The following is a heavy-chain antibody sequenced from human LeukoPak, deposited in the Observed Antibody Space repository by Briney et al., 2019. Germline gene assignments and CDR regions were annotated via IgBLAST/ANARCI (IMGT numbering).Heavy chain of an antibody. CDR1: GYTFTSYG. V-gene: IGHV1-18*01. Sequence: ASVKVSCKASGYTFTSYGISWVRQAPGQGLEWMGWISAYNGNTNYAQKLQGRVTMTTDTSTSTAYMELRSLRADDTAVYYCARIRMVRGVGSFNWFDPWGQGTLVTVSS. J-gene: IGHJ5*02. CDR2: ISAYNGNT. D-gene: IGHD3-10*01. CDR3: ARIRMVRGVGSFNWFDP.